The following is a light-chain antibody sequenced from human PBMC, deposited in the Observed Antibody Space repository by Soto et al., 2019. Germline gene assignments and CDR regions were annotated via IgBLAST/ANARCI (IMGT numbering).Light chain of an antibody. Sequence: QSVLTQPRSVSGSPGQSVTISCTGTSNDVGTYDYVSWYQQHPGRAPKLIIYDVSKRPSGVPDRFSGSKSGNTASLTISGLQAEDEADYYRCSYARTSSYVFGTGTKVTVL. V-gene: IGLV2-11*01. CDR2: DVS. CDR1: SNDVGTYDY. J-gene: IGLJ1*01. CDR3: CSYARTSSYV.